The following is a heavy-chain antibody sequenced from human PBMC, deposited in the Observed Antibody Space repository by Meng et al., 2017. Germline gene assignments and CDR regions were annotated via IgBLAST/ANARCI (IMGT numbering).Heavy chain of an antibody. J-gene: IGHJ3*02. CDR2: INPIFGTA. CDR3: ASSGDSSGYFKAFDI. V-gene: IGHV1-69*13. D-gene: IGHD3-22*01. Sequence: SVKVSRKASGGTFSSYAISWVRLAPGQGLEWMGGINPIFGTANYAQKSQGRVTITADESTSTAYMELSSLRSEDTAVYYCASSGDSSGYFKAFDIWGQGTMVTVSS. CDR1: GGTFSSYA.